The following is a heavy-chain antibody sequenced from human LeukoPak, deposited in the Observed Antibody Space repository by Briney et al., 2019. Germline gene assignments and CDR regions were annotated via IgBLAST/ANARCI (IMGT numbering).Heavy chain of an antibody. Sequence: PGGSLRLSCAASGFTFSSYSMNWVRQAPGKGLEWVSSISSSSSYIYYADSVKGRFTISRDNAKNSLYLQMNSLRAEDTAVYYCARDTPDYYDSSGYYYPAFDIWGQGTMVTVSS. V-gene: IGHV3-21*01. D-gene: IGHD3-22*01. J-gene: IGHJ3*02. CDR3: ARDTPDYYDSSGYYYPAFDI. CDR1: GFTFSSYS. CDR2: ISSSSSYI.